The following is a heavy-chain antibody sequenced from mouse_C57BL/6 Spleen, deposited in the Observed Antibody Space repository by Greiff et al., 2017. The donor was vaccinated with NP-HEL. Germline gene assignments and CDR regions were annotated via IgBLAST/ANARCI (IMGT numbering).Heavy chain of an antibody. CDR1: GYTFTSYW. CDR3: ARYYDYSYAMDY. V-gene: IGHV1-64*01. Sequence: QVHVKQPGAELVKPGASVKLSCKASGYTFTSYWMHWVKQRPGQGLEWIGMIHPNSGSTNYNEKFKSKATLTVDKSSSTAYMQLSSLTSEDSAVYYCARYYDYSYAMDYWGQGTSVTVSS. J-gene: IGHJ4*01. D-gene: IGHD2-4*01. CDR2: IHPNSGST.